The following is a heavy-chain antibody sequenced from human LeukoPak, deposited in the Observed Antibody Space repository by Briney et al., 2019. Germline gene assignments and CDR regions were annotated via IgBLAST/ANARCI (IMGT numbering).Heavy chain of an antibody. Sequence: ASVKVSCKASRYTFTRHGISWVRQAPGQGLEWMGWINTYSGNRQFAQKFQGRATMTIDKSTNTAVMEMRSLRSDDTATYYCARDRAIAWGGMIEDYYYGMDVWGQGTTVIVSS. D-gene: IGHD3-16*01. CDR2: INTYSGNR. CDR3: ARDRAIAWGGMIEDYYYGMDV. V-gene: IGHV1-18*04. CDR1: RYTFTRHG. J-gene: IGHJ6*02.